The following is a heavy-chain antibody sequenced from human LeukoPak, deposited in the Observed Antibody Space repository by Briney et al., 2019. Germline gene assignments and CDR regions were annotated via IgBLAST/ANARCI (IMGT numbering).Heavy chain of an antibody. V-gene: IGHV4-39*07. CDR1: GGSISSYY. Sequence: SETLSLTCTVSGGSISSYYWSWIRQPPGKGLEWIGSIYYSGSTYYNPSLKSRVTISVDTSKNQFSLKLSSVTAADTAVHYCARDGSDYYGSGSYSWFDPWGQGTLVTVSS. J-gene: IGHJ5*02. CDR3: ARDGSDYYGSGSYSWFDP. CDR2: IYYSGST. D-gene: IGHD3-10*01.